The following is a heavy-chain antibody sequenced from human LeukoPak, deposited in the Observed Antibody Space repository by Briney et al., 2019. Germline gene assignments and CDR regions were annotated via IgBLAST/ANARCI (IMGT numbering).Heavy chain of an antibody. D-gene: IGHD3-10*01. V-gene: IGHV3-30-3*01. Sequence: GGSLRLSCSASGFSFSSFAMNWVRQAPGKGLEWVAAISYDGSNKYYADSVMGRFTISRDSSKNTLFLQMNSLRAEDTAMYYCARQLWFGAPYGMDVWGQGTTVTVSS. CDR1: GFSFSSFA. CDR3: ARQLWFGAPYGMDV. J-gene: IGHJ6*02. CDR2: ISYDGSNK.